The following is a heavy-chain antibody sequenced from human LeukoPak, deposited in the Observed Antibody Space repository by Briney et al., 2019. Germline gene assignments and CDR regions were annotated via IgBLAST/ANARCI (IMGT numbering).Heavy chain of an antibody. V-gene: IGHV3-21*01. CDR1: GFTFGSYG. D-gene: IGHD3-22*01. Sequence: GRSLRLSCAASGFTFGSYGMNWVRQAPGKGLEWVSSISSSSTYIYYADSVKGRFTISRDNAKNSLYLQMNSLRAEDTAVYYCARLEYYYDSSEDPYFDYWGQGILVTVSS. J-gene: IGHJ4*02. CDR3: ARLEYYYDSSEDPYFDY. CDR2: ISSSSTYI.